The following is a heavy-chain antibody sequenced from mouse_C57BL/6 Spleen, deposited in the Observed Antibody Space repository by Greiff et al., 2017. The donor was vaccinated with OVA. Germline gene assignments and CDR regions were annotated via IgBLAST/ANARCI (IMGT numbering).Heavy chain of an antibody. V-gene: IGHV7-3*01. Sequence: EVKLMVSGGGLVQPGGSLSLSCAASGFTFTDYYMSWVRQPPGKALEWLGFIRNKANGYTTEYSASVKGRFTISRDNSQSILYLQMNALRAEDSATYYCARSSYGWYFDVWGTGTTVTVSS. J-gene: IGHJ1*03. CDR3: ARSSYGWYFDV. CDR2: IRNKANGYTT. CDR1: GFTFTDYY. D-gene: IGHD1-1*02.